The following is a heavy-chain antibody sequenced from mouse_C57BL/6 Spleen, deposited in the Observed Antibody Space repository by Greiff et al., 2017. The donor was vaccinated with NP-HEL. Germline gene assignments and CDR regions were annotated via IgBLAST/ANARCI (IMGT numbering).Heavy chain of an antibody. Sequence: QVQLKQSGPELVKPGASVKISCKASGYAFSSSWMNWVKQRPGKGLEWIGRIYPGDGDTNYNGKFKGKATLTADKSSSTAYMQLSSLTSEDSAVYFCLITTVVAHDYWGQGTTLTVSS. D-gene: IGHD1-1*01. J-gene: IGHJ2*01. CDR2: IYPGDGDT. V-gene: IGHV1-82*01. CDR1: GYAFSSSW. CDR3: LITTVVAHDY.